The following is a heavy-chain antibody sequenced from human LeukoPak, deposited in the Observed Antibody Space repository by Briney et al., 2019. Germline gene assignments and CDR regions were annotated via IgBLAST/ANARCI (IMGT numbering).Heavy chain of an antibody. J-gene: IGHJ4*02. CDR1: GGSFSGYY. CDR3: ARGLDSRSVVVVIEEQAGFGY. D-gene: IGHD3-22*01. V-gene: IGHV4-34*01. Sequence: SETLSLTCAVYGGSFSGYYWSWIRQPPGKGLEWIGEINHSGSTNYNPSLKSRVTISVDTSKNQFSLKLSSVTAADTAVYYCARGLDSRSVVVVIEEQAGFGYWGQGTLDTVSS. CDR2: INHSGST.